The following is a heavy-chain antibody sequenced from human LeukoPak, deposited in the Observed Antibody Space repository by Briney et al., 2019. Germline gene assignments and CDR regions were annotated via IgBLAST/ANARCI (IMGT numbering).Heavy chain of an antibody. CDR3: ARSEAATDYFDY. V-gene: IGHV1-2*02. J-gene: IGHJ4*02. D-gene: IGHD6-13*01. Sequence: ASVKVSCKASGYTFTGYYMHWVRQAPGQGLEWMGWINPNSGGTNYAQKFQGRVTMTRDTSISTAYMELSRLRSDDTAVYYCARSEAATDYFDYWGQGTLVTVSS. CDR2: INPNSGGT. CDR1: GYTFTGYY.